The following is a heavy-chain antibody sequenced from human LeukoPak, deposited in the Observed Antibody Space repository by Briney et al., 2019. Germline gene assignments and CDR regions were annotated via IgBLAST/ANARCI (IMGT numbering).Heavy chain of an antibody. CDR1: GYTFTEYY. CDR3: ARDIAPSGSWWFDS. V-gene: IGHV1-2*02. J-gene: IGHJ5*01. CDR2: VTLSTGDI. D-gene: IGHD6-13*01. Sequence: DSVKVSCKAPGYTFTEYYLHWPRQAPGQGLEWMGWVTLSTGDIYYPQNFQGRVTMTRDTSISTAYMQLDSLKSDDTAVYYCARDIAPSGSWWFDSWGQGTLVTVSS.